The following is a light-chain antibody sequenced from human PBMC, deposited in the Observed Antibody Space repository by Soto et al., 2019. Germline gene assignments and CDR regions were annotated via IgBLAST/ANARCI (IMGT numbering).Light chain of an antibody. CDR2: GAS. J-gene: IGKJ1*01. CDR1: QSVSNSY. V-gene: IGKV3-20*01. CDR3: QQYGISPRT. Sequence: EIVLPQTTGTLSLSPGERATLSCRASQSVSNSYLAWYQQKPGQAPRLLIYGASSRATGIPDRFSGSGSGTDFTLTISRLEPEDFAVYYCQQYGISPRTFGQGTKV.